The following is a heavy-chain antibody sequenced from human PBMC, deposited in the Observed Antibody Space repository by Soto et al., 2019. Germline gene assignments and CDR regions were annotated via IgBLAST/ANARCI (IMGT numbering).Heavy chain of an antibody. V-gene: IGHV5-10-1*01. CDR2: IDPSDSQT. Sequence: PGESLKISCKGSGYSFAGYWITWVRQKPGKGLEWMGRIDPSDSQTYYSPSFRGLVTISVTKSITTVFLQWSSLRASDTAMYYCARQIYDSDTGPNFQYYFDSWGQGTPVTAPQ. J-gene: IGHJ4*02. CDR3: ARQIYDSDTGPNFQYYFDS. CDR1: GYSFAGYW. D-gene: IGHD3-22*01.